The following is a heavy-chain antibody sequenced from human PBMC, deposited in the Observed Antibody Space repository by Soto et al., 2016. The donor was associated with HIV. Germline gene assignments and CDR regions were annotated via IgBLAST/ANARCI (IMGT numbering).Heavy chain of an antibody. J-gene: IGHJ5*02. CDR2: INPNSGGT. V-gene: IGHV1-2*02. CDR3: AREIADTAMVWGSWFDP. D-gene: IGHD5-18*01. CDR1: GYTFTGYY. Sequence: QVQLVQSGAEVKKPGASVKVSCKGSGYTFTGYYVHWVRQAPGQGLEWMGWINPNSGGTNYAQKFQGRVTMTRDTSISTAYMELSRLRSDDTAVYYCAREIADTAMVWGSWFDPWGQGTLVTVSS.